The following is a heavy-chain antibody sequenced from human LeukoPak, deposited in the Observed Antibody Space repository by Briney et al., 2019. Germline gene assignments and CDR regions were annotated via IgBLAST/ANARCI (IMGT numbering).Heavy chain of an antibody. CDR3: ARRSLGGSGSYYNVPYFDY. CDR2: IIPIFGTV. D-gene: IGHD3-10*01. Sequence: SVKVSCKASGGTFSSYAISWVRQAPGQGLEWVGGIIPIFGTVNYAQKFQGRVTITADESTSTAYMELSSLRSEDTAVYYCARRSLGGSGSYYNVPYFDYWGQGTLVTVSS. CDR1: GGTFSSYA. J-gene: IGHJ4*02. V-gene: IGHV1-69*13.